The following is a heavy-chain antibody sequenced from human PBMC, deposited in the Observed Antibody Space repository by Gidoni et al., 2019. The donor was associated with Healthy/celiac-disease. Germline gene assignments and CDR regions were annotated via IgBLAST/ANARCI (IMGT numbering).Heavy chain of an antibody. CDR1: GGSFSGYY. J-gene: IGHJ4*02. CDR3: AGGRGGSYWY. CDR2: INHSGST. Sequence: QVQLQQWGAGLLKPSETLSLTCAVYGGSFSGYYWSWIRQPPGKGLEWIGEINHSGSTNYNPSLKGRVTISVDTSKNQFSLKLSSVTAADTAVYYCAGGRGGSYWYWGQGTLVTVSS. V-gene: IGHV4-34*01. D-gene: IGHD1-26*01.